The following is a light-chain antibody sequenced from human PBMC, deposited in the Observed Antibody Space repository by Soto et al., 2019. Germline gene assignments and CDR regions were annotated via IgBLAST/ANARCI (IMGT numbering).Light chain of an antibody. V-gene: IGLV2-14*01. Sequence: QSVLTEALAASGSPGQSVTISCTGTSSDVGAYKYVSWYQQHPGKAPKLMIYEVSNRPAGVSNRFSGSKSVNTASLTISGLKADDEADYYCNSYAGDIIRFVFGTGTKVTVL. J-gene: IGLJ1*01. CDR1: SSDVGAYKY. CDR2: EVS. CDR3: NSYAGDIIRFV.